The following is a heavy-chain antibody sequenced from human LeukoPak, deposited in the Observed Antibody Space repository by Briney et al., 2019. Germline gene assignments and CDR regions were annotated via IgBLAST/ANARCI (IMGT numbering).Heavy chain of an antibody. J-gene: IGHJ3*02. D-gene: IGHD5-24*01. CDR3: ARSGEMAYAFDI. CDR2: IYYSGST. V-gene: IGHV4-59*08. CDR1: GGSISSYY. Sequence: PSETLSLTCTVSGGSISSYYWSWIRQPPGKGLEWIGYIYYSGSTNYNPSLKSRVTISVDTSKNQFSLKLSSVTAADTAVYYCARSGEMAYAFDIWGQGTMVTVSS.